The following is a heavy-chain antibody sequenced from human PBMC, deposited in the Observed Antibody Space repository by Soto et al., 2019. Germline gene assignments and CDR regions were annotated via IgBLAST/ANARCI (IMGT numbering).Heavy chain of an antibody. Sequence: QEHLVESGGGVVQPGRSLRLSVAASRFNFNIYSMHCVRQAPSKGLEWVALISKYGSTKYYAYSVKGRFTISRDNAKNTMYLQRDSPRPDYTAVYYCARVTKEKWLVTWFAPWGQGPLVNVSS. D-gene: IGHD6-19*01. V-gene: IGHV3-30-3*01. CDR1: RFNFNIYS. CDR2: ISKYGSTK. CDR3: ARVTKEKWLVTWFAP. J-gene: IGHJ5*02.